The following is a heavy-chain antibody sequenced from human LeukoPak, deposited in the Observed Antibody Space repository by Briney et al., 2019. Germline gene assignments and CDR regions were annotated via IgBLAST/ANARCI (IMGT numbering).Heavy chain of an antibody. J-gene: IGHJ3*02. Sequence: PSETLSLTCTVSGGSISSHYWSWIRQPPGKGLEWIGYIYYSGSTNYNPSLKSRVTISVDTSKNQFSLKLSSVTAADTAVYYCARVGVYPDAFDIWGQGTMVTVSS. CDR3: ARVGVYPDAFDI. V-gene: IGHV4-59*11. D-gene: IGHD5/OR15-5a*01. CDR1: GGSISSHY. CDR2: IYYSGST.